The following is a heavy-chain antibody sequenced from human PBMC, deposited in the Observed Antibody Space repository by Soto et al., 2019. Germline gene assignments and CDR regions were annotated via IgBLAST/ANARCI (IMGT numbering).Heavy chain of an antibody. J-gene: IGHJ1*01. D-gene: IGHD6-6*01. CDR1: GGTFSSFA. CDR3: ARGQLVLKYFQH. Sequence: SVKISSKASGGTFSSFAITWVRQAPGQGLEWMGGIIPIFATANYAQTVQGRAAITEDKSTSTAYMELSSLRSEDTAVYYCARGQLVLKYFQHWGQATLVTVSS. V-gene: IGHV1-69*06. CDR2: IIPIFATA.